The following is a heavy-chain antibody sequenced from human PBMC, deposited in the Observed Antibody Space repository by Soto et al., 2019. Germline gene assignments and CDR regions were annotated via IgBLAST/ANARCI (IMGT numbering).Heavy chain of an antibody. J-gene: IGHJ2*01. CDR2: VDRSGSNT. CDR3: AKIGDPTYGNWYFDL. Sequence: EVQLLESGGDLVQPGGSLRLSCAASGLTFSSYAMSWVRQDPRKGLGWVSTVDRSGSNTYYTDSVKGRFTISRDNSKNTLFLQMNSLTAEDKAGYYCAKIGDPTYGNWYFDLWGRGTLITVSS. CDR1: GLTFSSYA. D-gene: IGHD3-10*01. V-gene: IGHV3-23*01.